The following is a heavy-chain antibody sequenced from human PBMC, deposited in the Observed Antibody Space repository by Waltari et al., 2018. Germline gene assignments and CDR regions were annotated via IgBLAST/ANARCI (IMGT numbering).Heavy chain of an antibody. CDR3: ARGYCSSTSPCWFDP. V-gene: IGHV4-39*07. CDR1: GGSISSSSYY. CDR2: IYYSGSP. Sequence: QLQLQESGPGLVKPSETLSLTCTVSGGSISSSSYYWGWIRQPPGKGLEWIGSIYYSGSPSYNPSLKSRVTISVDTSKNQFSLKLRSVTAADTAVYYCARGYCSSTSPCWFDPWGQGTLVTVSS. D-gene: IGHD2-2*01. J-gene: IGHJ5*02.